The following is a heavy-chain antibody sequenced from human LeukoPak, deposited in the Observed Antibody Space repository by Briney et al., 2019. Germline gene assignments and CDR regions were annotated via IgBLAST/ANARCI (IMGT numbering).Heavy chain of an antibody. J-gene: IGHJ4*02. Sequence: GGSLRLSCAASGFTFRSYAMSWVRQAPGKGLEWVSAISGSGDTTYYADSVKGRFTISRDNSKNTLYLQMNSLRAEDTAVYYCAKDLGDPHQDYFDYWGQGTLVTVPS. CDR3: AKDLGDPHQDYFDY. D-gene: IGHD4-17*01. V-gene: IGHV3-23*01. CDR1: GFTFRSYA. CDR2: ISGSGDTT.